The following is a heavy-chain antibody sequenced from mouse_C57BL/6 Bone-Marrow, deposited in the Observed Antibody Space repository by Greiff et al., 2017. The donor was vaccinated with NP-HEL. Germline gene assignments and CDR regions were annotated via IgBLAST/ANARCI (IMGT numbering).Heavy chain of an antibody. CDR1: GYTFTDYY. V-gene: IGHV1-19*01. CDR2: INPYNGGT. J-gene: IGHJ4*01. CDR3: ARVGIYYAMDY. Sequence: DVKLQESGPVLVKPGASVKMSCKASGYTFTDYYMNWVKQSHGKSLEWIGVINPYNGGTSYNQKFKGKATLTVDTSSSTAYMELNSLTSEDSAVYYCARVGIYYAMDYWGQGTSVTVSS.